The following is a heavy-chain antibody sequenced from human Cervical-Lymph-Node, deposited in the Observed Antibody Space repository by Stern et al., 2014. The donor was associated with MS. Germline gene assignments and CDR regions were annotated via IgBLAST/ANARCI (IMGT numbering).Heavy chain of an antibody. V-gene: IGHV3-53*01. J-gene: IGHJ6*02. CDR2: INSGGST. CDR3: AREEYGMDV. Sequence: VQLVESGGGLIQPGGSLRLSCAAAGFTASSYYMNWVRQAPGKVLEWVSIINSGGSTYYADSVKGRFTISRDTSKNTLFLQMNSLRAEDTAVYYCAREEYGMDVWGQGTTVTVSS. CDR1: GFTASSYY.